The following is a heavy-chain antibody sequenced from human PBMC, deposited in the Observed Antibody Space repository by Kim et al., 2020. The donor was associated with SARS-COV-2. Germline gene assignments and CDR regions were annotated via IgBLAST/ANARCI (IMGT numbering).Heavy chain of an antibody. CDR1: GGSISNYY. CDR3: ARDSLHADYERSGYYGGFDV. CDR2: ISYNGNT. J-gene: IGHJ3*01. D-gene: IGHD3-22*01. Sequence: SETLSLTCTVSGGSISNYYWSWIRQPPGKGLEWIAYISYNGNTNYNPSLKSRVTISVDTSKNEFSLKLSAVTAADTAVYYCARDSLHADYERSGYYGGFDVWGQGTRATVSS. V-gene: IGHV4-59*01.